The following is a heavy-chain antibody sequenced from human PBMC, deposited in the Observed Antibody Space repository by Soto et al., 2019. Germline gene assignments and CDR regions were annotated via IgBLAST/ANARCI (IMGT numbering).Heavy chain of an antibody. CDR1: GGSISSGDYY. CDR3: ARLGPTTVPTSYFTGNYNGMDV. D-gene: IGHD4-17*01. CDR2: IYYSGST. J-gene: IGHJ6*02. V-gene: IGHV4-30-4*01. Sequence: PSETLSLTCTVSGGSISSGDYYWSWIRQPPGKGLEWIGYIYYSGSTYYNPSLRSRLTISVDTSKNQFSLKLSSVTAADTAVYCCARLGPTTVPTSYFTGNYNGMDVWXQGTTVTVS.